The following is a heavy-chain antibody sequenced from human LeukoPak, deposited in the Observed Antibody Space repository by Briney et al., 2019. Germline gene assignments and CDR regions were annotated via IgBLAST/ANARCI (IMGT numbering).Heavy chain of an antibody. J-gene: IGHJ4*02. CDR2: IYYSGST. D-gene: IGHD3-22*01. V-gene: IGHV4-59*01. Sequence: SETLSLTCTVSGGSISSYYWSWIRQPPGKGLEWIGYIYYSGSTNYNPSLKSRVTISVDTSKNQFSLKLSPVTAADTAVYYCARGQYYYDSSGYSMNFDYWGQGTLVTVSS. CDR1: GGSISSYY. CDR3: ARGQYYYDSSGYSMNFDY.